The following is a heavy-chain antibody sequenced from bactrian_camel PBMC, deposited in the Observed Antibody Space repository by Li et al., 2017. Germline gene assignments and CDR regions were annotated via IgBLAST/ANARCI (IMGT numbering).Heavy chain of an antibody. CDR2: VDADGST. CDR3: AADPETEGGSWCLDADFGY. V-gene: IGHV3S53*01. D-gene: IGHD6*01. J-gene: IGHJ6*01. CDR1: GYIYSSHC. Sequence: HVQLVESGGGAVQAGGSLRLSCVASGYIYSSHCMGWIRQVPGAEREGVAAVDADGSTTYADFVSGRFTISRDNAKSTLYLQMDSLNPEDTAMYYCAADPETEGGSWCLDADFGYWGQGTQVTVS.